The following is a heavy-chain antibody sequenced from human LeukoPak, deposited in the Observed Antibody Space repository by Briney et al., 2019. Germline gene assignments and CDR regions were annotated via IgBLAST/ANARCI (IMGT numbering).Heavy chain of an antibody. V-gene: IGHV7-4-1*02. D-gene: IGHD3-22*01. J-gene: IGHJ5*02. Sequence: GASVKVSCKTSGYTFTNYAMNWVRQAPGQGLEFMGWINTNTGNPTYAQGFTGRFVFSLDTSVSTAYLQISSLKAEDTAVYYCARVDYYDSSRYYDNWFDPWGQGTLVTVSS. CDR3: ARVDYYDSSRYYDNWFDP. CDR1: GYTFTNYA. CDR2: INTNTGNP.